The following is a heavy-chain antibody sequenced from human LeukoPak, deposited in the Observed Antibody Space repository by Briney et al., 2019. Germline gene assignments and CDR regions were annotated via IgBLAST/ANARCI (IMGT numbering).Heavy chain of an antibody. J-gene: IGHJ6*03. CDR1: GGSISSYY. Sequence: SETLSLTCTVSGGSISSYYWSWIRQPAGKGLEWIGRIYTSGSTNYNPSLKSRVTMSVDTSKNQFSLKLSSVTAADTAVYYCARDQSSTSNYYYYYYMDVWGKGTTVTISS. D-gene: IGHD2-2*01. V-gene: IGHV4-4*07. CDR3: ARDQSSTSNYYYYYYMDV. CDR2: IYTSGST.